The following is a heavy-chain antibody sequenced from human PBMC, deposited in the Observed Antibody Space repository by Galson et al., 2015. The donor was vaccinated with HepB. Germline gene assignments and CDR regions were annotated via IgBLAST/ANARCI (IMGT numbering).Heavy chain of an antibody. J-gene: IGHJ6*02. Sequence: SLRLSCAASGFTFDDYAMHWVRQAPGKGLEWVSGISWNSGSIGYADSVKGRFTISRDNAKNSLYLQMNSLRAEDTALYYCAKDIIAAAGTGCYYYGMDVWGQGTTVTVSS. CDR3: AKDIIAAAGTGCYYYGMDV. CDR2: ISWNSGSI. CDR1: GFTFDDYA. D-gene: IGHD6-13*01. V-gene: IGHV3-9*01.